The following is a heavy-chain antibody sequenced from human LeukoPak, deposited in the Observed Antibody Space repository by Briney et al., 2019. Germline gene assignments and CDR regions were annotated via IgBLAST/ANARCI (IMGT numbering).Heavy chain of an antibody. Sequence: PGGSLRLSCAASGFSFSGYWMHWVRQDPEKGLVWVSRINSDGSSTTYADSVKGRFTISRDNAKNTLYLQMNSLRAEDTAMYYCVRAIGLDFDFWGQGTLVTVSS. CDR3: VRAIGLDFDF. J-gene: IGHJ4*02. CDR2: INSDGSST. D-gene: IGHD2/OR15-2a*01. CDR1: GFSFSGYW. V-gene: IGHV3-74*01.